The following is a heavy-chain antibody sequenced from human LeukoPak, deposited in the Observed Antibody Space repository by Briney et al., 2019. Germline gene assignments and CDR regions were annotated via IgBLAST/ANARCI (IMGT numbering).Heavy chain of an antibody. D-gene: IGHD3-10*01. CDR2: ISSSSSYI. CDR1: GFTFSSYS. V-gene: IGHV3-21*01. CDR3: ASHYCGSGSYYGGFDY. J-gene: IGHJ4*02. Sequence: GGSLRLSCAASGFTFSSYSMNWVRQAPGKGLEWVSSISSSSSYIYYADSVKGRFTISRDNAKNSLYLQMNSLRAEDTAVYYCASHYCGSGSYYGGFDYWGLGTLVTVSS.